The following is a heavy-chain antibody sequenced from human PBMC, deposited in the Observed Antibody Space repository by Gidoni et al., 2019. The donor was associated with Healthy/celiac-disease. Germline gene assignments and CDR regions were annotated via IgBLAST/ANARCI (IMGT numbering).Heavy chain of an antibody. CDR3: AREEEDIVVVPAAIPAWFDP. J-gene: IGHJ5*02. Sequence: QVQLQQWGAGLLKPSETLSLTCAAYGGSFSGYYWSWIRQPPGKGLEWIGEINHSGSTNYNPSLKSRVTISVDTSKNQFSLKLSSVTAADTAVYYCAREEEDIVVVPAAIPAWFDPWGQGTLVTVSS. V-gene: IGHV4-34*01. CDR2: INHSGST. D-gene: IGHD2-2*01. CDR1: GGSFSGYY.